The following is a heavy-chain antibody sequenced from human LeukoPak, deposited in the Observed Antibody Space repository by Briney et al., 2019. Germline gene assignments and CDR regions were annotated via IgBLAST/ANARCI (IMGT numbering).Heavy chain of an antibody. D-gene: IGHD3-9*01. CDR3: AKAENWRGYFDWLLFFDY. CDR1: GFTFSSYG. V-gene: IGHV3-23*01. CDR2: ISGSGGST. J-gene: IGHJ4*02. Sequence: GGSLRLSCAASGFTFSSYGMSWVRQASGKGLEWVSAISGSGGSTYYADSVKGRFTISRDNSKNTLYLVMDSLRAEDTAVYYCAKAENWRGYFDWLLFFDYWGQGTLVTVSS.